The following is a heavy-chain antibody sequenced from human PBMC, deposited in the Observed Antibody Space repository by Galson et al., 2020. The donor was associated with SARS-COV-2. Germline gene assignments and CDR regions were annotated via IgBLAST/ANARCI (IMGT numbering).Heavy chain of an antibody. J-gene: IGHJ4*02. Sequence: SQASETLSLTCAVYGGSFSGYYWTWIRQPPGRGLEWIGEINQSGSTTYNPSLKSQVTISVDTSKTQFSLKLSAVTAADTAVYYCARGTRDITMIVVVMTAVSCSFDHWGQGTLVTVSS. CDR2: INQSGST. CDR3: ARGTRDITMIVVVMTAVSCSFDH. D-gene: IGHD3-22*01. V-gene: IGHV4-34*01. CDR1: GGSFSGYY.